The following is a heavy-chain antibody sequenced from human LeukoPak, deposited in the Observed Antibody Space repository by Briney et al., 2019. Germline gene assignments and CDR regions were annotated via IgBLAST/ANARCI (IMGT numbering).Heavy chain of an antibody. Sequence: SQTLSLTCAISGDSVSSNSAAWNWIRQSPSRGLEWLGRTYYRSKWYNDYAVSVKSRITINPDTSKNQFSLKLSSVTAADTAVYYCARDRRMVATALPYYFDYWGQGTLVTVSS. D-gene: IGHD2-21*02. V-gene: IGHV6-1*01. J-gene: IGHJ4*02. CDR3: ARDRRMVATALPYYFDY. CDR2: TYYRSKWYN. CDR1: GDSVSSNSAA.